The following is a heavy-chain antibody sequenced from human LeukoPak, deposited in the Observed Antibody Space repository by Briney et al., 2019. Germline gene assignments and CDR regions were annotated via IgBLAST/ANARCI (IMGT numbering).Heavy chain of an antibody. J-gene: IGHJ4*02. V-gene: IGHV3-30-3*01. Sequence: GGSLRLSCAASGFTFSSYAMHWVRQAPGKGLEWVAVISYDGSNKYYADSVKGRFTISRDNAKNSLYLQMNSLRAEDTALYYCAKDRLKYYDSSGYYNYWGQGTLVTVSS. CDR2: ISYDGSNK. CDR1: GFTFSSYA. D-gene: IGHD3-22*01. CDR3: AKDRLKYYDSSGYYNY.